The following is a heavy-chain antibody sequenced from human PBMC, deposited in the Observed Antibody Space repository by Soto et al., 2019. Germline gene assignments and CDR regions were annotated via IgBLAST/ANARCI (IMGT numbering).Heavy chain of an antibody. CDR1: GFTFSDYY. CDR3: AKEYGRLDY. D-gene: IGHD4-17*01. Sequence: VGSLRLSCAASGFTFSDYYMSWIRQAPGKGLEWVSYISSSSGYTNYADSVKGRFTISRDNAKNSLYLQMNSLRAEDTAVYYCAKEYGRLDYWGQGTLVTVSS. J-gene: IGHJ4*02. CDR2: ISSSSGYT. V-gene: IGHV3-11*06.